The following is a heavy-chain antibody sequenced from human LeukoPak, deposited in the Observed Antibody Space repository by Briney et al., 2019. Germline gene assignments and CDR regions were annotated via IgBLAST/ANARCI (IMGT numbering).Heavy chain of an antibody. Sequence: PGGSLRLSCAASGVTFSNYAMSWVRQAPGKGLEWGSGISGSGGSTYYADSVKGRFTISRDNSKNTLYLQMNSLRAEDTAVYYCAKVLLGVVVVAASDYWGQGTLVTVCS. D-gene: IGHD2-15*01. CDR1: GVTFSNYA. J-gene: IGHJ4*02. CDR2: ISGSGGST. CDR3: AKVLLGVVVVAASDY. V-gene: IGHV3-23*01.